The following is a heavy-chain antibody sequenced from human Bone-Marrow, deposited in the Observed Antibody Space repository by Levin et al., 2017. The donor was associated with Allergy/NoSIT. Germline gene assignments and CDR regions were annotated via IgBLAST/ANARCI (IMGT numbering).Heavy chain of an antibody. Sequence: GESLKISCATSGFSFDEHGMTWVRQAPGKGLEWVGVIRKKGFGGTSETAASVKGRFHISRDDSKRIAYLQMNSLKSEDTAIYYCARNREYSGSPDYWGQGTLVTVSS. J-gene: IGHJ4*02. CDR1: GFSFDEHG. D-gene: IGHD1-26*01. CDR3: ARNREYSGSPDY. CDR2: IRKKGFGGTS. V-gene: IGHV3-49*04.